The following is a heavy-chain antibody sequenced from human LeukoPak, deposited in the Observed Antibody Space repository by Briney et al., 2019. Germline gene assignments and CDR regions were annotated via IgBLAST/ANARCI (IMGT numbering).Heavy chain of an antibody. Sequence: SETLSLTCSVSGASISGYYWSWLRQPAGKGLEWIGRLYGSGSTYYNPSLKSRVTMSVDTSKNQFPLKLTSMTAADAAVYYCASDVGYARHWGQGTLVTVSS. V-gene: IGHV4-4*07. J-gene: IGHJ4*02. CDR1: GASISGYY. CDR3: ASDVGYARH. D-gene: IGHD5-12*01. CDR2: LYGSGST.